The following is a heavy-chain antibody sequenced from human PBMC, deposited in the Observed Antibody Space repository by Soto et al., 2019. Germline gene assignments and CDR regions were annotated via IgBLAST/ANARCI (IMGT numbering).Heavy chain of an antibody. V-gene: IGHV4-59*01. CDR2: IYYSGST. J-gene: IGHJ6*03. D-gene: IGHD6-13*01. Sequence: SETLSLTCTVSGGSISSYYWSWIRQPPGKGLEWIGYIYYSGSTNYNPSLKSRATISVDTSKNQFSLKLSSVTAADTAVYYCARGTEYSSSWEVYYYMDVWGKGTTVTVSS. CDR3: ARGTEYSSSWEVYYYMDV. CDR1: GGSISSYY.